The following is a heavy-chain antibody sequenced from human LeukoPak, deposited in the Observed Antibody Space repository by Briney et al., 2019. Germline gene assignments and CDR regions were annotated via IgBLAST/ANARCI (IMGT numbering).Heavy chain of an antibody. V-gene: IGHV3-21*01. CDR2: IRKDGDYI. CDR1: GFPFSAYG. Sequence: GGSLRLSCVGSGFPFSAYGMNWVRQPPGKGLEWLASIRKDGDYIYYAASVKGRFTISRDNAKNSLYLQMNSLRAEDTAVYYCARDDYGGIDYWGQGTLVTVSS. J-gene: IGHJ4*02. CDR3: ARDDYGGIDY. D-gene: IGHD4-23*01.